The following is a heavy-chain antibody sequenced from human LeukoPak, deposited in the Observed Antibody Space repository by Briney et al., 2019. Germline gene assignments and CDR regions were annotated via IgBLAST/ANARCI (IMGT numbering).Heavy chain of an antibody. D-gene: IGHD6-13*01. CDR3: ARDTGGIAAAGTYYYHYMDV. V-gene: IGHV3-48*04. CDR1: GFTFSSYS. Sequence: PGGSLRLSRAASGFTFSSYSMNWVRQAPGKGLEWVSYISSSGSTIYYADSVKGRFTISRDNAKNSLYLQMNSLRAEDTAVYYCARDTGGIAAAGTYYYHYMDVWGKGTTVTISS. J-gene: IGHJ6*03. CDR2: ISSSGSTI.